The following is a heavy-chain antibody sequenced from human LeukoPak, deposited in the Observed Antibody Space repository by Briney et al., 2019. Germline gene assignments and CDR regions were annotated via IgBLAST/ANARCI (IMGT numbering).Heavy chain of an antibody. CDR3: ARVYDFWSGYLVDP. V-gene: IGHV4-30-4*08. CDR2: IYYSQST. Sequence: SQTLSLTCTVSGGSISRGDYYWSWLRQPPGTGLEWIGYIYYSQSTYYNPSLKSRVTISVDTSKNQVSLKLRSVTAADTAVYYCARVYDFWSGYLVDPWGQGTLVTVSS. J-gene: IGHJ5*02. CDR1: GGSISRGDYY. D-gene: IGHD3-3*01.